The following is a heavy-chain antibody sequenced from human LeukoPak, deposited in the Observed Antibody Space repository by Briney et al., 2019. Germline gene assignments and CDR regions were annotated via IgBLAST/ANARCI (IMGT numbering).Heavy chain of an antibody. J-gene: IGHJ3*02. CDR2: IYSGGST. D-gene: IGHD7-27*01. Sequence: QPGGSLRLSCAASGFTVSSNYMSWVRQAPGKGLEWVSVIYSGGSTYYADSVKGRFTISRDNSKNTLYLQMNSLRAEDTAVYYCARELNWGEALAAFDIWGQGTMVTVSS. CDR1: GFTVSSNY. V-gene: IGHV3-53*01. CDR3: ARELNWGEALAAFDI.